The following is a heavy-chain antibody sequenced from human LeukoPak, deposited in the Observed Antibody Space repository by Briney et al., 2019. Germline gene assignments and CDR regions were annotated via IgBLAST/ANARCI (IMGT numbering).Heavy chain of an antibody. V-gene: IGHV3-48*01. Sequence: SGGSLRLSCAASGFTFSAYSMNWVRQAPGKGLEWISYIGISSGNTKYADSVKGRFTISGDKAKNSLYLQTNSLRVEDTAVYYCARDYKYAFDNWGQGTLVTVSS. J-gene: IGHJ4*02. CDR3: ARDYKYAFDN. CDR1: GFTFSAYS. CDR2: IGISSGNT. D-gene: IGHD5-24*01.